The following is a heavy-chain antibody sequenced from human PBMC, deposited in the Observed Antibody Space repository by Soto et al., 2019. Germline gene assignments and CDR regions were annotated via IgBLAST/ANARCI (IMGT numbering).Heavy chain of an antibody. Sequence: GESLKISCKGSGYSFSSYWIGWVRQTPGKGLEWMGIIYPGDSDTRYSPSFQGQVTMSADKSISTAYLQWSSLKASDTAMYYCARRSSSSWYSDYWGQGTLVTVSS. V-gene: IGHV5-51*01. CDR3: ARRSSSSWYSDY. J-gene: IGHJ4*02. CDR1: GYSFSSYW. D-gene: IGHD6-13*01. CDR2: IYPGDSDT.